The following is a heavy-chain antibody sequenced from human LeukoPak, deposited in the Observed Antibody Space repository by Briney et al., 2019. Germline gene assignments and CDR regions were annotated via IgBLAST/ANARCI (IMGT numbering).Heavy chain of an antibody. V-gene: IGHV4-34*01. CDR2: INHSGST. J-gene: IGHJ4*02. CDR3: ARVRKYYDFWSGYHGFDY. CDR1: GGFFSGYY. Sequence: SETLSLTCAVYGGFFSGYYWSWIRQPPGKGLEWIGEINHSGSTNYNPSLKSRVTISVDTSKNQFSLKLSSVTAADTAVYYCARVRKYYDFWSGYHGFDYWGQGTLVTVSS. D-gene: IGHD3-3*01.